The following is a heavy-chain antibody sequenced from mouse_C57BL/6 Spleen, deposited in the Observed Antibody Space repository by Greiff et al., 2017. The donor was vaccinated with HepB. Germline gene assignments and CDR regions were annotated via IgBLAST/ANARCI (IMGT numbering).Heavy chain of an antibody. D-gene: IGHD1-3*01. CDR1: GYAITNYL. V-gene: IGHV1-54*01. J-gene: IGHJ4*01. Sequence: VQLQQSGAELVRPGTSVKVSCKASGYAITNYLIEWVKQRTEQGLEWIGVINPGDGGTKYDAKFKGKATLTADKSSSTAYMQLSSLTSEDSAVYCCARSGTVYDMDYWGQGTSVTVSS. CDR2: INPGDGGT. CDR3: ARSGTVYDMDY.